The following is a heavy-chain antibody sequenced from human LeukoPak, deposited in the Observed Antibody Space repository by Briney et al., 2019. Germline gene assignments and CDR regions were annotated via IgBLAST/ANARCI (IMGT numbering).Heavy chain of an antibody. CDR3: AREEQWLVRSFDY. D-gene: IGHD6-19*01. J-gene: IGHJ4*02. CDR1: GGSISSYY. V-gene: IGHV4-59*12. CDR2: IYFSGST. Sequence: SETLSLTCTVSGGSISSYYWSWIRQPPGKGLECIGYIYFSGSTNYNPSLKSRVTISVDTSKNQFSLKLSSVTAADTAVYYCAREEQWLVRSFDYWGQGTLVTVSS.